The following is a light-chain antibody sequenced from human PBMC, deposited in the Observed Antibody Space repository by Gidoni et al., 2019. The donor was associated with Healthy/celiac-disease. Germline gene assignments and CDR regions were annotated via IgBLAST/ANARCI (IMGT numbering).Light chain of an antibody. CDR2: AAS. CDR3: QQYGSSPLT. CDR1: QSVSSSY. J-gene: IGKJ4*01. Sequence: EIVLTQSPGTLSLSPGERATLSCRASQSVSSSYLAWYQQKPGQAPRLLIYAASSRATAIPDRFSGSGSGTDFTLTISRLEPEDFAVYYCQQYGSSPLTFGGXTKVEIK. V-gene: IGKV3-20*01.